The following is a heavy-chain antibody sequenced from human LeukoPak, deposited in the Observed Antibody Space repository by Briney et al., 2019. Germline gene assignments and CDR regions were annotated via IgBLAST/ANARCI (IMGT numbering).Heavy chain of an antibody. Sequence: GGSLRLSCAASGFTFSGYEMNWVRQAPGKGLEWVSYISSSGTTKCYADSVKGRFTISRDNAKNSLYLQMNSLRAEDTAVYYCARASDYGDYGIDYWGQGTLVTVSS. CDR1: GFTFSGYE. V-gene: IGHV3-48*03. CDR3: ARASDYGDYGIDY. J-gene: IGHJ4*02. D-gene: IGHD4-17*01. CDR2: ISSSGTTK.